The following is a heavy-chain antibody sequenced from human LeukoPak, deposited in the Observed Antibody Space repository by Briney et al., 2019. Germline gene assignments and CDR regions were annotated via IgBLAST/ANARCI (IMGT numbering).Heavy chain of an antibody. Sequence: GGSLRLSCADSGFNVNNNYMSWVRQAPGRGLEWVSVIYSVGSTYYADPVQGGFTISRDNYKNALYLQMDSLKAEDTAVYYCARGASLYSSGWYYAYWGQGTLVTVSS. CDR2: IYSVGST. CDR3: ARGASLYSSGWYYAY. V-gene: IGHV3-66*02. J-gene: IGHJ4*02. D-gene: IGHD6-19*01. CDR1: GFNVNNNY.